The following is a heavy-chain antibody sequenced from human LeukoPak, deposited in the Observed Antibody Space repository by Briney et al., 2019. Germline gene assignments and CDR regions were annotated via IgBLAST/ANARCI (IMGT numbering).Heavy chain of an antibody. D-gene: IGHD3-22*01. CDR2: IRSDATFQ. Sequence: GGSLRLSCEASEFTFGHMVWVRQAPGKGLEWVAFIRSDATFQYYADSVKGRFTISRDNSNNTLYLQMTSLRAEDTAIYYCAKEFSLYYYDSSGHFDIWGQGTMVTVSS. V-gene: IGHV3-30*02. CDR1: EFTFGH. J-gene: IGHJ3*02. CDR3: AKEFSLYYYDSSGHFDI.